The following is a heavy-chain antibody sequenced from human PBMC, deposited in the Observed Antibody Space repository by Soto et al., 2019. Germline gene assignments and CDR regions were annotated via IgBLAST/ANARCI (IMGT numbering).Heavy chain of an antibody. V-gene: IGHV4-39*01. CDR2: IYYSGST. J-gene: IGHJ4*02. CDR1: GGSISSSSYY. Sequence: QLQLQESGPGLVKPSETLSLTCTVSGGSISSSSYYWGWIRQPPGKGLEWIGRIYYSGSTYYNPSLKSGATISIDTSKNQFSLKLSSVTAADTAVYYCATLWGQDWGQATLVTVSS. D-gene: IGHD3-10*01. CDR3: ATLWGQD.